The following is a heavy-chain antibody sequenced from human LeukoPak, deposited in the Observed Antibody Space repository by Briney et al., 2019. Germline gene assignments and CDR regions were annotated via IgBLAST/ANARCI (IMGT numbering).Heavy chain of an antibody. CDR2: IIPILGIA. CDR3: ARDSSWFDY. J-gene: IGHJ4*02. CDR1: GGTLSSYA. V-gene: IGHV1-69*04. Sequence: SVKVSCKASGGTLSSYAISWVRQAPGQGLEWMGRIIPILGIANYAQKFQGRVTITADKSTSTAYMELSSLRSEDTAVYYCARDSSWFDYWGQGTLVTVSS. D-gene: IGHD6-13*01.